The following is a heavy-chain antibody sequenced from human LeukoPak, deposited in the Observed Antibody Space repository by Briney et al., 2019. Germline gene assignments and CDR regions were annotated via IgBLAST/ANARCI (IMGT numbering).Heavy chain of an antibody. CDR2: IYSGGST. CDR3: ARYDLFTRPQDY. CDR1: GFTVSSNY. J-gene: IGHJ4*02. V-gene: IGHV3-53*01. Sequence: GGSLRLSCAASGFTVSSNYMSWVRQAPGKGLEWVSLIYSGGSTYYADSVKGRFTISRDNSKNTLYLQMNSLRAEDTAIYYCARYDLFTRPQDYWGQGTLVTVSS. D-gene: IGHD3-9*01.